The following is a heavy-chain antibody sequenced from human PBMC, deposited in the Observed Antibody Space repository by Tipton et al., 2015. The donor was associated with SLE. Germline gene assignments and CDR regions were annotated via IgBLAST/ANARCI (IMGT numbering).Heavy chain of an antibody. Sequence: QLVQSGAEVKKPGASVKVSCKASGYTFMGYYMHWVRQAPGQGLEWMGWINPNSGDTNFARKFQDRLTMTRDMSISTAYMELSRLRSDDTAVHYCVRALTSVAYWGQGTLVSVSS. CDR1: GYTFMGYY. D-gene: IGHD2-2*01. J-gene: IGHJ4*02. CDR2: INPNSGDT. CDR3: VRALTSVAY. V-gene: IGHV1-2*02.